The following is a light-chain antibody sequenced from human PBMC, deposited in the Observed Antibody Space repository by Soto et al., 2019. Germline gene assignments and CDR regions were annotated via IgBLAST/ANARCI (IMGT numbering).Light chain of an antibody. J-gene: IGKJ2*01. Sequence: EIVMTQSPATLSVSPGERATLSCRASQSVSSNLAWYQQKPGQAPRLLIYGASTRATGIPARFSGSRSGTVFTLTISSLQSEDFAVYYCQQYSNWPPYTFGQGTKLEIK. CDR1: QSVSSN. CDR3: QQYSNWPPYT. CDR2: GAS. V-gene: IGKV3-15*01.